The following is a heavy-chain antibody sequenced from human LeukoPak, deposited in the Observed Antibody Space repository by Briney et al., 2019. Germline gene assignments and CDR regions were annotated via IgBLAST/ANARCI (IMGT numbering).Heavy chain of an antibody. CDR2: IYPGDSDT. CDR3: ARLSSSWYSTFDY. CDR1: GYSFTSYW. J-gene: IGHJ4*02. Sequence: GESLKISCKGSGYSFTSYWIGWVRQMPGKGLEWMGIIYPGDSDTRYSPSFEGQVTTSADKSISTAYLQWSSLKASDTAMYYCARLSSSWYSTFDYWGQGTLVTVSS. D-gene: IGHD6-13*01. V-gene: IGHV5-51*01.